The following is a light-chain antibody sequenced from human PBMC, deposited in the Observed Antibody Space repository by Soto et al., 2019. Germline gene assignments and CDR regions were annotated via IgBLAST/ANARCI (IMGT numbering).Light chain of an antibody. CDR1: ETIASY. J-gene: IGKJ2*01. V-gene: IGKV1-39*01. CDR2: AAS. CDR3: QQSYTTPVYT. Sequence: DIQMTQSPSSLSASVGDRVTITCRASETIASYVNWYQQRPGKAPKLLIYAASSLQSGVPSRFGGSGSGTDFTLTITSLQPEDFATYFCQQSYTTPVYTFGQGTKLEIK.